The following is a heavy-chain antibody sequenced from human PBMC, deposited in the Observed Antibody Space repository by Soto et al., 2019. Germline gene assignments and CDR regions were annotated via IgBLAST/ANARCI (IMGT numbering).Heavy chain of an antibody. D-gene: IGHD5-12*01. Sequence: EVQLVESGGGLVKPGGSLRLSCAASGFTFTNDWMNWVRQAPGKGLEWVGRIKSKTVGGTTDYAAHGEERFTIYKDDSRDTLYLQMNSLKTEHTALYYCTTDLFPRARRNYWGQGTLVTVSS. CDR1: GFTFTNDW. V-gene: IGHV3-15*07. CDR2: IKSKTVGGTT. CDR3: TTDLFPRARRNY. J-gene: IGHJ4*02.